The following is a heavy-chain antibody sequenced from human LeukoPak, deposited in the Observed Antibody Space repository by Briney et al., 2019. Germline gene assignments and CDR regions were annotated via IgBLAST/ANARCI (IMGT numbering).Heavy chain of an antibody. J-gene: IGHJ4*02. D-gene: IGHD2-21*01. CDR3: ARDNGGGDFDY. Sequence: TGGSLRLSCAASGFTVSTNYMTWVRQAPGKGLEWVSVIYTGGNTYYADSVKGRFTISRDNSKNTLSLQMNSLRAEDTAVYYCARDNGGGDFDYWGQGTLVTVSS. CDR1: GFTVSTNY. CDR2: IYTGGNT. V-gene: IGHV3-53*01.